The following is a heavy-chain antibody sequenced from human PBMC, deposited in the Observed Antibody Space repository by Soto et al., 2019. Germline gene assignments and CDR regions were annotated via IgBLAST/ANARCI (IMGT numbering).Heavy chain of an antibody. CDR2: INPSDSYT. J-gene: IGHJ6*02. CDR3: ATLDYGVVYYYYNMDV. CDR1: GYSFTNFW. Sequence: GESLKISCKGSGYSFTNFWINWVRQVPGKGLEWMGRINPSDSYTNYSPSFQGHVTISADKSISTAYLQWSSLKASDTAIYYCATLDYGVVYYYYNMDVWGQGTTVTVSS. D-gene: IGHD4-17*01. V-gene: IGHV5-10-1*01.